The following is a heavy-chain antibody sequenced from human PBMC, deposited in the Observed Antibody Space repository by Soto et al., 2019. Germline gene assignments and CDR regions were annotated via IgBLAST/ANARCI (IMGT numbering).Heavy chain of an antibody. V-gene: IGHV3-23*01. J-gene: IGHJ4*02. CDR3: GKILLGYNYGGFDY. D-gene: IGHD5-18*01. CDR2: ISADGVNT. Sequence: GGSLRLSCAVSGFTFNNYAMSWVLQAPGKGLEWVSSISADGVNTYYTESVKGRFTISRDNSKNTLDLQMNSLRAEDTAVYYCGKILLGYNYGGFDYWGQGALVTVSS. CDR1: GFTFNNYA.